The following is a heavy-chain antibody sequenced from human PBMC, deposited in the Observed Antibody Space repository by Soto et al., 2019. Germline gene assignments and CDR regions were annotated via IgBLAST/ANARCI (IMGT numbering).Heavy chain of an antibody. CDR2: INHSGSS. Sequence: SETLSLTCAVYGGSFSGYYWSWLRQPPGRGLEWIGEINHSGSSNYNPSLKSRVTISVDTSKNQFSLKLSSVTAADTAVYYCARGVRSGWFNYYYYGMDVWGQGTTVTVS. V-gene: IGHV4-34*01. CDR3: ARGVRSGWFNYYYYGMDV. D-gene: IGHD6-19*01. CDR1: GGSFSGYY. J-gene: IGHJ6*02.